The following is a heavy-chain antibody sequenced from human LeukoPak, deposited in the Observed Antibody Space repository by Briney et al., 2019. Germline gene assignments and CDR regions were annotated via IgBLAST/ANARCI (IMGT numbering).Heavy chain of an antibody. V-gene: IGHV3-21*01. J-gene: IGHJ3*02. CDR3: ARSSPHCSSTSCYNDAFDI. CDR2: ISSSSSYI. D-gene: IGHD2-2*02. CDR1: GFTFSSYS. Sequence: GGSLRLSCAASGFTFSSYSMNWVRQAPRKGLEWVSSISSSSSYIYYADSVKGRFTISRDNAKNSLYLQMNSLRAEDTAVYYCARSSPHCSSTSCYNDAFDIWGQGTMVTVSS.